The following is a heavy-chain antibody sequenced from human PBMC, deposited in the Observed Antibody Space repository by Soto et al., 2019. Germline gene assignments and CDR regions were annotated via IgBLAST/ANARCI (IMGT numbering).Heavy chain of an antibody. CDR1: GYPVTAYY. Sequence: QLHLVQSGAVVKKPGASVTVSCSASGYPVTAYYMHWVRQAPGRGLEWMGGINPATGAAKYTQTFQGRVAMTRDTSTSTVFMALSCLTSEDPAVFYCERGGGVGVAGSAAFDMWGQGTLVTVSS. CDR3: ERGGGVGVAGSAAFDM. CDR2: INPATGAA. D-gene: IGHD6-19*01. J-gene: IGHJ3*02. V-gene: IGHV1-2*02.